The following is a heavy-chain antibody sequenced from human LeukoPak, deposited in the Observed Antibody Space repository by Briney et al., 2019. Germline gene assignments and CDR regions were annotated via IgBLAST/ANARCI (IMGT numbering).Heavy chain of an antibody. CDR2: MYNSGST. Sequence: SETLSVTCTVSGGSISSGSYYWSWIRQPAGKGLEWIAYMYNSGSTNYNPSLKSRVTISIDTSKNQFSLKLSSLTAADTAIYYCARGNESYGDYGYWGQGILVTVSS. V-gene: IGHV4-61*10. D-gene: IGHD4-17*01. J-gene: IGHJ4*02. CDR3: ARGNESYGDYGY. CDR1: GGSISSGSYY.